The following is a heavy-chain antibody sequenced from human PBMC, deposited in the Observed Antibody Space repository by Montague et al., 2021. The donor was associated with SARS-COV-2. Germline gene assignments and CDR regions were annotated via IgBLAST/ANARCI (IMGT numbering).Heavy chain of an antibody. V-gene: IGHV3-23*01. CDR1: GFTFSNSA. Sequence: SLRLSCSASGFTFSNSAMNWVRQAPGKGLEWVSGSSGSDGGTHYXDSVKGRFTISRDNSKNVLYLQMNSLRAEGTALYYCAKDSYYYGSGYGMDVWGQGTTVTVSS. CDR3: AKDSYYYGSGYGMDV. CDR2: SSGSDGGT. D-gene: IGHD3-10*01. J-gene: IGHJ6*02.